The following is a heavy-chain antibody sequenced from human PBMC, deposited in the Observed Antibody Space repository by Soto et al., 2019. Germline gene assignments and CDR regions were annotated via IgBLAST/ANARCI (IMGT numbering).Heavy chain of an antibody. CDR2: IYSGGNT. V-gene: IGHV3-53*01. D-gene: IGHD6-13*01. J-gene: IGHJ4*02. CDR3: ARDLGAASSSWFSDY. Sequence: EVQLVESGGGLIQPGGSLRLSCAASGFTVSSNFMSWVRQAPGKGLEWVSVIYSGGNTYYADSVKGRFTISRDTSKNTLYLQMNGLRAEDTAVYYCARDLGAASSSWFSDYWGQGTLVTVSS. CDR1: GFTVSSNF.